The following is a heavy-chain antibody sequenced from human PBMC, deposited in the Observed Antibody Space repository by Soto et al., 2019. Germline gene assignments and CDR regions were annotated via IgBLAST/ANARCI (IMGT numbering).Heavy chain of an antibody. J-gene: IGHJ4*02. D-gene: IGHD3-16*01. V-gene: IGHV1-2*04. CDR2: INPNSGGT. Sequence: QVQLVQSGAEVKKPGASVKVSCKASGYTFTGYYMHWVRQAPGQGLEWMGWINPNSGGTNYAQKFQGWVTMTRDTSISTAYMELGRMRSDDTAVYYCARGGGQKGGVEWGVRSCPDYWGQGTLVAVSS. CDR3: ARGGGQKGGVEWGVRSCPDY. CDR1: GYTFTGYY.